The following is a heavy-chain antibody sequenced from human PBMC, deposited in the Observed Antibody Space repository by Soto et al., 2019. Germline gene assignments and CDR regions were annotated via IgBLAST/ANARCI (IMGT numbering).Heavy chain of an antibody. CDR3: ARDAVVTRVTAIRRGWLDP. Sequence: SETLSLTCTVSGGAISSYYWSLIRQPPGKGLEWIGYIYCSGSTNYNPSLKSRVTISVDTSKNQFSLKLSSVTAADTAVYYCARDAVVTRVTAIRRGWLDPWGQGTLFPVSS. CDR2: IYCSGST. CDR1: GGAISSYY. V-gene: IGHV4-59*01. J-gene: IGHJ5*02. D-gene: IGHD5-18*01.